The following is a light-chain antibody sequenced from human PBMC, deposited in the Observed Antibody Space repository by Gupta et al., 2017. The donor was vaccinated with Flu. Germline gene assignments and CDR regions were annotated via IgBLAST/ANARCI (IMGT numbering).Light chain of an antibody. CDR1: QSISSW. V-gene: IGKV1-5*03. CDR2: KAS. J-gene: IGKJ1*01. Sequence: PSTLSASVGDRVTITCRASQSISSWLAWYQQKPGKAPKLLIYKASSLESGVPSRFSGSGSGTEFTLTISSLQPDDFATYYCQQYKSYPRTFGQGTKLEMK. CDR3: QQYKSYPRT.